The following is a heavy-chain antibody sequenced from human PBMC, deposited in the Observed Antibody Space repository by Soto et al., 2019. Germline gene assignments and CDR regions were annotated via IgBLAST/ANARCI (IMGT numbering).Heavy chain of an antibody. CDR1: GFSLSTSGLG. CDR3: IHVIRGVIWT. D-gene: IGHD3-10*01. Sequence: QITLKESGPTLMKPTQTLTLTCNFPGFSLSTSGLGVSWVRQPPGKALEWLALIYWDDDDRYSPSLKRRLSLTKDTSKNQVVLTLTNLNRADTATYFCIHVIRGVIWTWGQGTLVTVS. CDR2: IYWDDDD. V-gene: IGHV2-5*02. J-gene: IGHJ5*02.